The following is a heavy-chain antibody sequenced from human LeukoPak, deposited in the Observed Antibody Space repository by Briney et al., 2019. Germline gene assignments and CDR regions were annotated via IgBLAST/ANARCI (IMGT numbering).Heavy chain of an antibody. CDR2: ISSSSSYI. D-gene: IGHD6-19*01. CDR1: GFTFSSYS. Sequence: SGGSLRLSCAASGFTFSSYSMNWVRQAPGKGLEWVSSISSSSSYIYYADSVKGRFTISRDNAKNSLYLQMNSLRVEDTAVYYCATAGSAWYGGLAHWGQGTRVTVSS. V-gene: IGHV3-21*04. CDR3: ATAGSAWYGGLAH. J-gene: IGHJ4*02.